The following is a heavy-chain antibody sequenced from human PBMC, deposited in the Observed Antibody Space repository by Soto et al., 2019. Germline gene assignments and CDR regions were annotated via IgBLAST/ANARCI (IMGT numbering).Heavy chain of an antibody. CDR1: GDSVSSNTAS. V-gene: IGHV6-1*01. J-gene: IGHJ5*02. Sequence: SQTLSLTCAISGDSVSSNTASWNWIRQSPSRGLEWLGRTYFRSKWYNDYAVSVKSRIIINPDTSNSQFSLQLNSVTPEDTAVYFCAKGDNLGPKTGYAFDPWGQG. CDR2: TYFRSKWYN. D-gene: IGHD5-12*01. CDR3: AKGDNLGPKTGYAFDP.